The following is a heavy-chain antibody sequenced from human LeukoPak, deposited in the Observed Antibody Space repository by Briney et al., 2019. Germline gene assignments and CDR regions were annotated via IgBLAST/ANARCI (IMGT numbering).Heavy chain of an antibody. D-gene: IGHD4-17*01. CDR1: GYTFTGYY. J-gene: IGHJ4*02. V-gene: IGHV1-2*02. Sequence: ASVKVSCKASGYTFTGYYMHWVRQAPGQGLEWMGWINPNSGCTNYAQKFQGRVTMTKETSISAAYMELSRLSSDDTAVYYCARWDGYGDYEDYWGQGTLVTVSS. CDR3: ARWDGYGDYEDY. CDR2: INPNSGCT.